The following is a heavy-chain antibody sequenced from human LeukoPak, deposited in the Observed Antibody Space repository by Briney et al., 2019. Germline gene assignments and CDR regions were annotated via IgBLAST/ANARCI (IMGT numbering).Heavy chain of an antibody. D-gene: IGHD2-2*01. J-gene: IGHJ4*02. CDR2: IYYSGST. Sequence: SETLSLTCTVSGGSISSYYWSWIRQPPGKGLEWIGYIYYSGSTNYNPSLKSRVTMSVDTSKNQFSLKLSSVTAADTAVYYCARDVGEYCSSTNCYASHYWGQGTLVTVSS. V-gene: IGHV4-59*12. CDR1: GGSISSYY. CDR3: ARDVGEYCSSTNCYASHY.